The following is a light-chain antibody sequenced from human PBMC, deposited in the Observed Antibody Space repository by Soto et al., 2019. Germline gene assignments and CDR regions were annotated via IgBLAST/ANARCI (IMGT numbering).Light chain of an antibody. V-gene: IGKV2-30*01. CDR3: MQGTHWPPIT. CDR1: QSLVYSDGNIY. CDR2: NVS. J-gene: IGKJ5*01. Sequence: DVVLTQSPLSLPVTLGQPASISCRSTQSLVYSDGNIYLNWFQQRPGQSPRRLIYNVSNRDSGVPDRFSGSGSGTDFTLKISRVEAEDVGVYYCMQGTHWPPITFGQGTRLEIK.